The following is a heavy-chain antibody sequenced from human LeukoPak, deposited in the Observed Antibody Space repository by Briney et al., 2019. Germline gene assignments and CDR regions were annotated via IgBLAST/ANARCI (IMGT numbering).Heavy chain of an antibody. CDR1: GFTFSSYG. Sequence: GGSLRLSCAASGFTFSSYGMHWVRQAPGKGLEWMAVISYDGSNKYYADFVKGRFTISRDNSKNTLYLQMNSLRAEDTAVYYCAKDGVSRLLWFGELFPIDYWGQGTLVTVSS. V-gene: IGHV3-30*18. J-gene: IGHJ4*02. D-gene: IGHD3-10*01. CDR2: ISYDGSNK. CDR3: AKDGVSRLLWFGELFPIDY.